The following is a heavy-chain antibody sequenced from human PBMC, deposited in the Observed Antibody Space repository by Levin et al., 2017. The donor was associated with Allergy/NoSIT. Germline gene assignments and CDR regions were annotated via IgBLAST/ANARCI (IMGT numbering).Heavy chain of an antibody. V-gene: IGHV1-18*01. CDR2: ISAYNGNT. CDR1: GYTFTSYG. Sequence: GASVKVSCKASGYTFTSYGISWVRQAPGQGLEWMGWISAYNGNTNYAQKLQGRVTMTTDTSTSTAYMELRSLRSDDTAVYYCARAGRYSSSSGYFDYWGQGTLVTVSS. J-gene: IGHJ4*02. CDR3: ARAGRYSSSSGYFDY. D-gene: IGHD6-6*01.